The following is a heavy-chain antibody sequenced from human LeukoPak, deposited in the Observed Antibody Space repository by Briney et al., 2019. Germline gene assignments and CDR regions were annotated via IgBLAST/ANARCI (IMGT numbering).Heavy chain of an antibody. V-gene: IGHV1-24*01. CDR3: ATPSLFSHYYDSSGSNAFDI. D-gene: IGHD3-22*01. CDR1: GYTLTELS. J-gene: IGHJ3*02. Sequence: GASVKVSCKVSGYTLTELSMHWVRQAPGKGLEWMGGFDPEDGETIYAQKFQGRVTMTEDTSTDTAYMELSSLRSEDTAVYYCATPSLFSHYYDSSGSNAFDIWGQGTMVTVSS. CDR2: FDPEDGET.